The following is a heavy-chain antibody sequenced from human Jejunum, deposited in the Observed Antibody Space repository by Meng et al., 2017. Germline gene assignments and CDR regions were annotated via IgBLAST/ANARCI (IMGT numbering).Heavy chain of an antibody. V-gene: IGHV3-53*04. D-gene: IGHD3-22*01. CDR2: MYSGGNT. Sequence: GESLKISCTASGFTINSHYMSWVRQAPGKGLEWVSVMYSGGNTFYADSVKGRFTISRHDSNNTLYLQMDSLRDEDTAVYYCARESYFESSGFYYFDHWGQGTLVTVSS. J-gene: IGHJ4*02. CDR3: ARESYFESSGFYYFDH. CDR1: GFTINSHY.